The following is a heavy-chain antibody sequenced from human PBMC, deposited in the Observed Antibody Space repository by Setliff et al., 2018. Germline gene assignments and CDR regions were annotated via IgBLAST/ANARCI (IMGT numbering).Heavy chain of an antibody. CDR2: INQSGNT. CDR3: ARDYTYYDFWSGPSSDAFDI. V-gene: IGHV4-34*01. D-gene: IGHD3-3*01. Sequence: SETLSLTCAVYGGSSNDYFWTWIRQPPGKGLVWIGEINQSGNTNYNPSLKSRVTISADTSKNQFSLKVSSVTAADTAVYYCARDYTYYDFWSGPSSDAFDIWGQGTMVTVSS. CDR1: GGSSNDYF. J-gene: IGHJ3*02.